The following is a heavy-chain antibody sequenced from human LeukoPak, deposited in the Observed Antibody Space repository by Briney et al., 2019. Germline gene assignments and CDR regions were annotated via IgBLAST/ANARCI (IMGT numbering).Heavy chain of an antibody. Sequence: GGSLRLSCAASGFTFSNYAMSWVRQAPGKGLEWVSSISGTGGSTYYADSVKGRFTISRDKSNNTLFLQMNSLRAEDTAVYYCARDRDGYNYDFDYWGQGTLVTVSS. J-gene: IGHJ4*02. CDR1: GFTFSNYA. V-gene: IGHV3-23*01. D-gene: IGHD5-24*01. CDR3: ARDRDGYNYDFDY. CDR2: ISGTGGST.